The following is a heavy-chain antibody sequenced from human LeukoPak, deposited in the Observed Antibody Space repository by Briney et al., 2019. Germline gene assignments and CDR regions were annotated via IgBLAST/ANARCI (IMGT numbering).Heavy chain of an antibody. Sequence: PSETLSLTCTVSGGSISSSSYYWGWIRQPPGKGLEWIGSIYYSGSTYYNPSLKSRVTISVDTSKNQFSLKLSSVTAADTAVYYCARSSSLRFAYYYYYMDVWDKGTTVTVSS. V-gene: IGHV4-39*01. CDR1: GGSISSSSYY. D-gene: IGHD5-12*01. J-gene: IGHJ6*03. CDR2: IYYSGST. CDR3: ARSSSLRFAYYYYYMDV.